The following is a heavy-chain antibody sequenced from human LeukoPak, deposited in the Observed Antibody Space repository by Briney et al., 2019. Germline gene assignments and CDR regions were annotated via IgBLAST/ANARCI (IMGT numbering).Heavy chain of an antibody. CDR2: IGPSGATT. D-gene: IGHD3-3*01. J-gene: IGHJ5*02. V-gene: IGHV3-23*01. CDR1: GFTFTNYA. Sequence: GGSLRLSCAASGFTFTNYAMSWLRDAPGKGLEWVSSIGPSGATTFYATSVKGRFIISRDISKNTLYLQMNGLRAEDAAIYYCAKGGIKRFGLVPDWFDPWGQGTLVTVSS. CDR3: AKGGIKRFGLVPDWFDP.